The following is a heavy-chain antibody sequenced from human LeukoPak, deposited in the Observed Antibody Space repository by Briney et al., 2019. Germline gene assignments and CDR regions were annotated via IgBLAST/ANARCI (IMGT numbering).Heavy chain of an antibody. CDR3: ARDGWSTIFGVVITFDY. J-gene: IGHJ4*02. CDR2: ISSSSSTT. Sequence: GGSLRLSCAASGFTFSSYSMNWVRQAPGKGLEWVSYISSSSSTTYYADSVKGRFTISRDNAKNSLYLQMNSLRAEDTAVYYCARDGWSTIFGVVITFDYWGQGTLVTVSS. D-gene: IGHD3-3*01. CDR1: GFTFSSYS. V-gene: IGHV3-48*01.